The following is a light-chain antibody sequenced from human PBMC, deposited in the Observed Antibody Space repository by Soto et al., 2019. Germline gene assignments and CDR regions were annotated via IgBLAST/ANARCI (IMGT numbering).Light chain of an antibody. V-gene: IGKV2-28*01. CDR3: MQVLQTPVT. J-gene: IGKJ3*01. Sequence: DIVMTQSPLSLPVTPGEPASISCRSSQSLLHGTGYNYLDWYLQKPGQSPQLLILLGSMRASGVPDWLSGIGSGTDFTLKISRVEVEDVGDYYCMQVLQTPVTFGAGTKVDI. CDR2: LGS. CDR1: QSLLHGTGYNY.